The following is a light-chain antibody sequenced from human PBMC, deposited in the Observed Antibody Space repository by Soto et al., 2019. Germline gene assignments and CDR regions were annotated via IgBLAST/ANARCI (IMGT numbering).Light chain of an antibody. CDR3: QQYGSSPTWT. Sequence: EIVMTQSPATLSVSPGERATLSCRASQSVGSNLAWFQQKPGQAPRLLIYRASTRATGIPAKFSGSGSGTEFTLTISSLQSEDFAVYYCQQYGSSPTWTFGQGTKVDI. CDR2: RAS. V-gene: IGKV3-15*01. J-gene: IGKJ1*01. CDR1: QSVGSN.